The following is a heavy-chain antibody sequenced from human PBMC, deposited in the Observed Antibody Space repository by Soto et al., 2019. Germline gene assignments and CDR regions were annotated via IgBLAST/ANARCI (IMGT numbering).Heavy chain of an antibody. V-gene: IGHV1-58*02. CDR3: AAEGVDTAMATFYGMDV. Sequence: ASVKVSCKASGFTFTSSAMQWVRQARGQRLEWIGWIIVGSGNTNYAQKFQERVTITRDMSTSTAYMELSSLRSEDTAVYYCAAEGVDTAMATFYGMDVWGQGTTVTVSS. CDR1: GFTFTSSA. CDR2: IIVGSGNT. J-gene: IGHJ6*02. D-gene: IGHD5-18*01.